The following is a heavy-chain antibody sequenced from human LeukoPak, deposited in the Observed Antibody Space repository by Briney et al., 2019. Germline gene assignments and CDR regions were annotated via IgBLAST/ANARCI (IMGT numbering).Heavy chain of an antibody. CDR1: GGSISSYY. CDR3: ARGDVDIVATVSFQH. J-gene: IGHJ1*01. Sequence: PSETLSLTCTVSGGSISSYYWSWIRQPPGKGLEWIGYIYYSGSTNYNPSLKSRVTISVDTSKNQFSLKLSSVTAADTAVYYCARGDVDIVATVSFQHWGQGTLVTVSS. V-gene: IGHV4-59*01. D-gene: IGHD5-12*01. CDR2: IYYSGST.